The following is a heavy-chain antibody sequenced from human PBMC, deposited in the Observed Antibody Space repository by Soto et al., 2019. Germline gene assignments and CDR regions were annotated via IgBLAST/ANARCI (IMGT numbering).Heavy chain of an antibody. D-gene: IGHD2-8*01. V-gene: IGHV1-2*04. CDR2: INPKSGGT. J-gene: IGHJ6*02. CDR1: GYSFTGYH. Sequence: APVKVSCKASGYSFTGYHIHWVRQAPGQGLEWVGRINPKSGGTSTAQKFQGWVTMTRDRSISTVYMELTRLRSDDTAVYFCARGHSTDCSNGVCSFFYNHEMDVWGQGTTVTVSS. CDR3: ARGHSTDCSNGVCSFFYNHEMDV.